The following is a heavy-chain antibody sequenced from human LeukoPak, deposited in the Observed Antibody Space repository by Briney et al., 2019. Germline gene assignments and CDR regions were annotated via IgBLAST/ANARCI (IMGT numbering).Heavy chain of an antibody. D-gene: IGHD2-2*01. J-gene: IGHJ4*02. CDR3: ASQICTTTSCYASFDY. V-gene: IGHV1-2*02. CDR1: GYTFTVYY. Sequence: ASVKVSFKTSGYTFTVYYMHWVRQAPGQGLEWMGWINPNSGGTNYAQKFQGRVSMTRDTSISTAYMELSSLRSDDTAVYYCASQICTTTSCYASFDYWGQGTLVTVSS. CDR2: INPNSGGT.